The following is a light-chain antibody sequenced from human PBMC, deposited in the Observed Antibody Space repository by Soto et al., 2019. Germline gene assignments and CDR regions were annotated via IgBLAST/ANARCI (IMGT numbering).Light chain of an antibody. Sequence: DIQLTQSPSFLSASVGDRVTITCRASQGISSYLAWYQQKPGKAPKFLIYAASTLQSGVPSRFSGSGSGTEFTLTISSLQPEDFAVYYCQQYGSSGTFGQGTKVEIK. J-gene: IGKJ1*01. V-gene: IGKV1-9*01. CDR2: AAS. CDR1: QGISSY. CDR3: QQYGSSGT.